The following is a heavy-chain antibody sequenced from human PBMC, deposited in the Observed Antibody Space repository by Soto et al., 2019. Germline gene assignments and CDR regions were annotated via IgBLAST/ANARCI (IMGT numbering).Heavy chain of an antibody. D-gene: IGHD1-26*01. Sequence: EVQLVESGGGLVQPGGSLRLSCAASGFTFSDHYMDWVRQAPGKGLEWVGRTRNKANSYTTEYAASVKGRFTISRDDSKNSLYLQMNSLKTEDTAVYYCARDGGRSYYRGAFDIWGQGTMVTVSS. V-gene: IGHV3-72*01. CDR1: GFTFSDHY. J-gene: IGHJ3*02. CDR2: TRNKANSYTT. CDR3: ARDGGRSYYRGAFDI.